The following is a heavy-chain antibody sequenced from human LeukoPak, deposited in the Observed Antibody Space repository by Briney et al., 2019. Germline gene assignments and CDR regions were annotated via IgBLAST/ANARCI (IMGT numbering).Heavy chain of an antibody. Sequence: PGGSLRLSCVASGFTFSSYWMSWVRQAPGKGLEWVATVKRDGSEKYYVDSVKGRFTISRDNAKNSVSLQMNSLRAEDTAVYYCARALSETYYAWFDPWGQGTLVTVSS. J-gene: IGHJ5*02. CDR2: VKRDGSEK. CDR3: ARALSETYYAWFDP. V-gene: IGHV3-7*04. D-gene: IGHD1-26*01. CDR1: GFTFSSYW.